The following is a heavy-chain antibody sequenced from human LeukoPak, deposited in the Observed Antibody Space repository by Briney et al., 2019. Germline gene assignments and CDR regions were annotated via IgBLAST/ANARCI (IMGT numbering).Heavy chain of an antibody. CDR1: GFTFSSYG. J-gene: IGHJ5*02. CDR3: ARAGPPAFDP. V-gene: IGHV3-23*01. CDR2: ISGSGGTT. Sequence: AGGSLRLSCAASGFTFSSYGMHWVRQAPGKGLEWVSTISGSGGTTYYADSVKGRFTISRDNSKSTLYLQMNSLRAEDTAVYYCARAGPPAFDPWGQGTLVTVSS.